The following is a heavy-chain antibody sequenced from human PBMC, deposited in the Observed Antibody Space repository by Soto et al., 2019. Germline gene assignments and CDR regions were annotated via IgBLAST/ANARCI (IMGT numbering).Heavy chain of an antibody. J-gene: IGHJ4*02. CDR1: GFTFSRYW. CDR3: ARAPISPYCSSTHCHYFDY. CDR2: IKQDGSEK. Sequence: GGSLRLSCAASGFTFSRYWMSWVRQAPGKGLEWVANIKQDGSEKYYVDSVKGRFTISRDNAKNSLYLQMNSLRAEDTAVYYCARAPISPYCSSTHCHYFDYWGQGTLVTVSS. V-gene: IGHV3-7*03. D-gene: IGHD2-2*01.